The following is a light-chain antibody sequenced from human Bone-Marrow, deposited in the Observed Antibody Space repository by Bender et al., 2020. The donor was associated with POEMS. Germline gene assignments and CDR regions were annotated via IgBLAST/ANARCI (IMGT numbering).Light chain of an antibody. J-gene: IGLJ3*02. CDR3: VAWDASLNGWV. CDR2: TNN. Sequence: QSVLTQPPSASGTPGHSVTISCSGSGSNIGGYPVNWYQQLPGTAPRLLIYTNNERPSGVPDRFSGSKSGTSASLAITGLQSDDEAIYFCVAWDASLNGWVFGGGTKLTVL. CDR1: GSNIGGYP. V-gene: IGLV1-44*01.